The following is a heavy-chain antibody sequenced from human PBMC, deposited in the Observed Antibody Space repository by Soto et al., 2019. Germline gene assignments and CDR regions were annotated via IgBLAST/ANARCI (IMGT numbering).Heavy chain of an antibody. D-gene: IGHD2-2*01. Sequence: GASVKVSCKASGYTFTSYYMHWVRQAPGQGLEWMGIINPSGGSTSYAQKFQGRVTMTRDTSTSTVYMELSSLRSEDTAVYYCARSHIVVVPAAPFDYRGQGTLVTVS. CDR1: GYTFTSYY. CDR3: ARSHIVVVPAAPFDY. V-gene: IGHV1-46*03. J-gene: IGHJ4*02. CDR2: INPSGGST.